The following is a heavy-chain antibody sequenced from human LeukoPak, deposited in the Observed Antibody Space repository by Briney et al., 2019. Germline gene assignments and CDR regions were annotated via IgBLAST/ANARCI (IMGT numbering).Heavy chain of an antibody. J-gene: IGHJ6*03. CDR1: GFTFDDYG. D-gene: IGHD2-15*01. Sequence: GGSLRLSXAASGFTFDDYGMSWVRQAPGKGLEWVSGINWNGGSTGYADSVKGRFTISRDNAKNSLYLQMNSLRAEDTALYYCAKSGRNYYYYYMDVWGKGTTVTVSS. CDR3: AKSGRNYYYYYMDV. CDR2: INWNGGST. V-gene: IGHV3-20*04.